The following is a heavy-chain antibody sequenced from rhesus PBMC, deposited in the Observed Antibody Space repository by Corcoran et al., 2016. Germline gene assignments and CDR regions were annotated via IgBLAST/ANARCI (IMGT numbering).Heavy chain of an antibody. V-gene: IGHV5-2*01. Sequence: EVQLVQSGAEVKRPGESLKISCKTSGYSFTSYWITWVRQMPGKGLEWMGAIDPSDSDTRYSPSFQDQGTISADKSIGTTYLQWSSLKAADSATYYCAKESHYGLDSWGQGVVVTVSS. CDR1: GYSFTSYW. CDR2: IDPSDSDT. CDR3: AKESHYGLDS. J-gene: IGHJ6*01.